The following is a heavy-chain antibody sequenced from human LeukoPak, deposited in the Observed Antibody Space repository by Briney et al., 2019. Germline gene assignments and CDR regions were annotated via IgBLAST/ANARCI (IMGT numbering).Heavy chain of an antibody. V-gene: IGHV5-51*01. Sequence: GASLQISCKGSGSSFTSYWIGWVRQLPGKGLEWMGIIYPGDSDTRYSPSFQDQVTISADKSISTAYLQWSSLKASDTAMYYCARLRTGGYSSRYVDYFDYWGQGTLVTVSS. CDR2: IYPGDSDT. J-gene: IGHJ4*02. CDR1: GSSFTSYW. D-gene: IGHD6-13*01. CDR3: ARLRTGGYSSRYVDYFDY.